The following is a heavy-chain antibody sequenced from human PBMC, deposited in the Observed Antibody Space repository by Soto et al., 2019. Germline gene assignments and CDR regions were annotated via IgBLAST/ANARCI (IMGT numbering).Heavy chain of an antibody. CDR3: AVSVYCSGGSCYSGLFDS. J-gene: IGHJ4*02. D-gene: IGHD2-15*01. V-gene: IGHV4-59*11. CDR1: GASISSHY. Sequence: SETLSLTCTVSGASISSHYWSWIRQSPGKGLEWIGYIHNSGGTNYNPSLKSRLTIAVDTSKNQFSLNLYSVTAADTAVYYCAVSVYCSGGSCYSGLFDSWGQGTLVTVSS. CDR2: IHNSGGT.